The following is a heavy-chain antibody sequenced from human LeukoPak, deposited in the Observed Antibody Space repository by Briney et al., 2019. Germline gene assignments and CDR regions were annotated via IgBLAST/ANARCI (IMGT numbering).Heavy chain of an antibody. D-gene: IGHD3-16*02. Sequence: ASVKVSCKASGYTFTSYDINWVRQATGQGLEWMGWMNPNSGNTGYAQKFQGRVTMTRNTSISTAYMELSSLRSEDTAVYYCARGLGPTYDYIWGSYRPSAEYFQHWGQGTQVTVSS. CDR3: ARGLGPTYDYIWGSYRPSAEYFQH. CDR2: MNPNSGNT. J-gene: IGHJ1*01. V-gene: IGHV1-8*01. CDR1: GYTFTSYD.